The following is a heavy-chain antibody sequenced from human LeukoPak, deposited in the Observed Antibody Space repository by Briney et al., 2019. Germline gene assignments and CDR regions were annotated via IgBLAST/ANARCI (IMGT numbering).Heavy chain of an antibody. CDR2: IYHSGST. J-gene: IGHJ4*02. CDR1: GGSISSSNW. Sequence: PSATLSLTCAVSGGSISSSNWWSCVRQPPRKGLEWIGEIYHSGSTNYNPSLKSRVTISVDKSKNQFSLKLSSVTAADTAVYYCARVSSGATTVDYWGQGTLVTVSS. V-gene: IGHV4-4*02. CDR3: ARVSSGATTVDY. D-gene: IGHD1-26*01.